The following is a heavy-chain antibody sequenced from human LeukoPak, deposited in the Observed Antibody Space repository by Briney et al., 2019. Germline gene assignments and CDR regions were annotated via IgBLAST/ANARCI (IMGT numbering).Heavy chain of an antibody. V-gene: IGHV1-69*04. CDR2: IIPTLGIA. J-gene: IGHJ6*02. CDR1: GGTFSSYA. Sequence: SVKVSCKASGGTFSSYAISWVRQAPGQGLEWMGRIIPTLGIANYAQKFQGRVTITADKSTSTAYMELSSLRSEDAAVYYCARMEVTMTQYGMDVWGQGTTVTVSS. D-gene: IGHD3-22*01. CDR3: ARMEVTMTQYGMDV.